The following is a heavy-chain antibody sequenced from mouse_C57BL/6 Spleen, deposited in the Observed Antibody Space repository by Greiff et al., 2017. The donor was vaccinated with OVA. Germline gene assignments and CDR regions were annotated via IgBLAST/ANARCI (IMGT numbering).Heavy chain of an antibody. CDR2: ISYDGSN. Sequence: EVKLMESGPGLVKPSQSLSLTCSVTGYSITSGYYWNWIRQFPGNKLEWMGYISYDGSNNYNPSLKNRISITRDTSKNQFFLKLNSVTTEDTATYYCARGLWLKEYFDYWGQGTTLTVSS. V-gene: IGHV3-6*01. D-gene: IGHD2-2*01. CDR1: GYSITSGYY. CDR3: ARGLWLKEYFDY. J-gene: IGHJ2*01.